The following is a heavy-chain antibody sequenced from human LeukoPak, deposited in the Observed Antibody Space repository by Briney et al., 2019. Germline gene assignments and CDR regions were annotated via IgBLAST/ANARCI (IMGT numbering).Heavy chain of an antibody. J-gene: IGHJ4*02. CDR3: ARDIVSGSGSLDY. V-gene: IGHV3-74*01. Sequence: GGSLRLSCAASRFTFSNYWMHWVRQAPGKGLVWVSRVKSDGSNPSYADSVKGRFTISRDNAENMLYLQMNTLGAEDTAVYYCARDIVSGSGSLDYWGQGTLVTVSS. CDR2: VKSDGSNP. D-gene: IGHD3-10*01. CDR1: RFTFSNYW.